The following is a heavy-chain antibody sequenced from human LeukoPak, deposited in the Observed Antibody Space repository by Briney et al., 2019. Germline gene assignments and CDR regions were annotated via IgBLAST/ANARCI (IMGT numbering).Heavy chain of an antibody. Sequence: GGSLRLSCAASGFTFSRYDMVWVRQAPGKGLEYVSGITSNGGTTYYGNSVKGRFTISRDNSKDTLYLQMGSLRTEDMAVYYCARGIRWASDYWGQGTLVTVAS. J-gene: IGHJ4*02. CDR1: GFTFSRYD. CDR2: ITSNGGTT. V-gene: IGHV3-64*01. CDR3: ARGIRWASDY. D-gene: IGHD4-23*01.